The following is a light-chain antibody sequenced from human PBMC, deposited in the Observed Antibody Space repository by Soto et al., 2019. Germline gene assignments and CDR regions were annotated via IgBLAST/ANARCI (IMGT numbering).Light chain of an antibody. Sequence: QPVLTQPPSASGTPGQGVAISCSGATSNIGRNTVNWYQQLPGTAPKLLMYSNNQRPSGVPDRFSGSNSGTSASLAIGGLQSEDEADYYCAAWDDSLNAYVLGTGTKLTVL. CDR1: TSNIGRNT. V-gene: IGLV1-44*01. J-gene: IGLJ1*01. CDR2: SNN. CDR3: AAWDDSLNAYV.